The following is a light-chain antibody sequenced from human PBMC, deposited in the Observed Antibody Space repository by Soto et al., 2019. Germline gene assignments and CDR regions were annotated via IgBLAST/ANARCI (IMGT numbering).Light chain of an antibody. Sequence: EIVLTQSPVTLSLSPGERATLSCRASQSVSSDLVWYQQKPGLAPRLLIYDASSRATGVPARFSGSGSGTDFTLTISSLEPEGFALYYCQHYGSSPITFGQGTRLEIK. CDR2: DAS. CDR3: QHYGSSPIT. V-gene: IGKV3-11*01. CDR1: QSVSSD. J-gene: IGKJ5*01.